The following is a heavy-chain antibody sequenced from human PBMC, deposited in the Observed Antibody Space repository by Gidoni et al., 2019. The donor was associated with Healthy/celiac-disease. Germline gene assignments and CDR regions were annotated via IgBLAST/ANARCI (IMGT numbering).Heavy chain of an antibody. Sequence: QVQLVESGGGVVQPGRSLRLSCAASGFTFSSYAMHWVRQAPGKGLEWVAVRSYDGSNKYYADSVKGRFTISRDNSKNTLYLQMNSLRAEDTAVYYCASPGGPIVLMVYAPLDYWGQGTLVTVSS. D-gene: IGHD2-8*01. CDR1: GFTFSSYA. CDR2: RSYDGSNK. CDR3: ASPGGPIVLMVYAPLDY. J-gene: IGHJ4*02. V-gene: IGHV3-30-3*01.